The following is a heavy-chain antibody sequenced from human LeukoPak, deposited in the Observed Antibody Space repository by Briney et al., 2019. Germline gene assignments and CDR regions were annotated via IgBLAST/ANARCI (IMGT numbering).Heavy chain of an antibody. J-gene: IGHJ4*02. CDR1: GFTFSNYN. CDR3: ARDPQWPLDY. D-gene: IGHD6-19*01. Sequence: GGSLRLSCAASGFTFSNYNMNWVRQAPGEGLEWVSSISSGSSYIYYADSLKGRFTISRDDAKNSLYLQMNSLRAEDTAVYYCARDPQWPLDYWGQGTLVTVSS. V-gene: IGHV3-21*03. CDR2: ISSGSSYI.